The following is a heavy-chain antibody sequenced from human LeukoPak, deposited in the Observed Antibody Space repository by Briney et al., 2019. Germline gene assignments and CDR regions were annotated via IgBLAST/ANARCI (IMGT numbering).Heavy chain of an antibody. D-gene: IGHD4-17*01. V-gene: IGHV3-21*01. J-gene: IGHJ3*02. CDR1: GFTFSSYS. Sequence: PGGSLRLSCAASGFTFSSYSMNWVRQAPGKGLEWVSSISSSSSYIYYADSVKGRFTISRDNAKNSLYLQMNSLRAGDTAVYYCARDGGSGYGDYSYDAFDIWGQGTMVTVSS. CDR3: ARDGGSGYGDYSYDAFDI. CDR2: ISSSSSYI.